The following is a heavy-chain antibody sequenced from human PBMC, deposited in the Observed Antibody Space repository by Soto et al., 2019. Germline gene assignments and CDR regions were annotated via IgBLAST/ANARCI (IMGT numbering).Heavy chain of an antibody. CDR1: GGSISSGGYS. CDR2: IYHSGST. CDR3: ARAGSDCSSTSCYELDP. D-gene: IGHD2-2*01. Sequence: QLQLQESGSGLVKPSQTLSLTCAVSGGSISSGGYSWSWIRQPPGTGLEWIGYIYHSGSTYYNPSLKSRVTISVDRSKNQFSLKLSSVTAADTAVYYCARAGSDCSSTSCYELDPWGQGTLVTVSS. J-gene: IGHJ5*02. V-gene: IGHV4-30-2*01.